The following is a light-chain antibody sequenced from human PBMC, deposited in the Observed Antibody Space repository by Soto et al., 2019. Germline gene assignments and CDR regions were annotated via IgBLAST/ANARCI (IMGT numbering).Light chain of an antibody. CDR1: QSISEW. J-gene: IGKJ1*01. V-gene: IGKV1-5*03. Sequence: DIQMTQSPSTLSASVGDRVTITCRASQSISEWMAWYQQKPGKAPKLLIYESSSLQIGVPSRFSGSGSGTDFILTIISLQPDDFATYYCQQYNSYPWTFCQGTKVEIK. CDR2: ESS. CDR3: QQYNSYPWT.